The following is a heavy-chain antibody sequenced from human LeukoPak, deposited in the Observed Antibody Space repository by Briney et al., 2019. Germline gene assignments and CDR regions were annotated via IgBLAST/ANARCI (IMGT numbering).Heavy chain of an antibody. D-gene: IGHD3-22*01. CDR2: IYPGDSNT. V-gene: IGHV5-51*01. Sequence: GESLKISCKGSGYSFSSYWIGRVRQMPGKGLEWMGIIYPGDSNTRYSPSFQGQVTISADKSISTAYLQWSSLKASDTAMYYCARLYFYHTSGYYFDYWGQGTLVTVSS. CDR3: ARLYFYHTSGYYFDY. CDR1: GYSFSSYW. J-gene: IGHJ4*02.